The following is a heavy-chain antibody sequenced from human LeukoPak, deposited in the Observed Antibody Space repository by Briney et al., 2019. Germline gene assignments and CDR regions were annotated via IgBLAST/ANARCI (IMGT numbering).Heavy chain of an antibody. CDR3: ARSSWRAFDY. J-gene: IGHJ4*02. D-gene: IGHD6-13*01. CDR1: GGSFSGYY. Sequence: SETLSLTCAVYGGSFSGYYWSWIRQPPGKGLEWIGEINHSGGTNYNPSLKSRVTISVDTSKNQFSLKLSSVTAADTAVYYCARSSWRAFDYWGQGTLVTVSS. V-gene: IGHV4-34*01. CDR2: INHSGGT.